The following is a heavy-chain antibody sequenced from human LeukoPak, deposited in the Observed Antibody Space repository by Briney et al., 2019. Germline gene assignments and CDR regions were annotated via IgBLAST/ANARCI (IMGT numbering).Heavy chain of an antibody. CDR1: GFSFSSHN. V-gene: IGHV3-48*01. J-gene: IGHJ4*02. CDR3: AGGLTKGFNDY. D-gene: IGHD3-16*01. Sequence: GGSLRLSGAASGFSFSSHNMNWVRQAPGKGLEWVSYISSGSSTIYYADSVKGRFTISRDNAKNSLYLQINSLRAEDTAMYYCAGGLTKGFNDYWGQGTLVIVSS. CDR2: ISSGSSTI.